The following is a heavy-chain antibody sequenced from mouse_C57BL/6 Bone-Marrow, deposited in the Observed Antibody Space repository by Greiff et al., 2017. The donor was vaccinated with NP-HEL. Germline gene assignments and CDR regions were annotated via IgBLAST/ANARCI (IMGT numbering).Heavy chain of an antibody. CDR2: IYPRSGNT. D-gene: IGHD1-1*01. J-gene: IGHJ3*01. V-gene: IGHV1-81*01. CDR1: GYTFTSYG. Sequence: VQLQQSGAELARPGASVKLSCKASGYTFTSYGISWVKQSTGQGLEWIGEIYPRSGNTYYNEKFKGKATLTADKSSSTAYMELRSLTSEDSAVYFCARRDYYGSSYRSWFAYWGQGTLVTVSA. CDR3: ARRDYYGSSYRSWFAY.